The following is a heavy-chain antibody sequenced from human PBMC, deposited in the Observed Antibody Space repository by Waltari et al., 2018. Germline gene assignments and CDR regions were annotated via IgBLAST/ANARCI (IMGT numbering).Heavy chain of an antibody. J-gene: IGHJ6*03. D-gene: IGHD1-26*01. CDR1: GGSFTTDY. CDR2: ISVSGGT. Sequence: QVTLQQSGPGLLKPSETLSLTCTVPGGSFTTDYWSWIRQPPGKGLEWIGYISVSGGTNYNPSLQSRVTMSADTSENQISLTLTSVTAADTAVYYCARSWSAHYYYYIDVWGKGTTVTVSS. V-gene: IGHV4-4*09. CDR3: ARSWSAHYYYYIDV.